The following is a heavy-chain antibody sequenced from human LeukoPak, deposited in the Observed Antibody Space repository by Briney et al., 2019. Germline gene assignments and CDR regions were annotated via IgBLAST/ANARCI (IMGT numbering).Heavy chain of an antibody. CDR3: ARERPYGQLGRYYYYYMDV. D-gene: IGHD6-6*01. J-gene: IGHJ6*03. CDR2: INHSGST. Sequence: LRLSCAASGFTFSGYYWSWIRQPPGKGLEWIGEINHSGSTNYNPSLKSRVTISVDTSKNQFPLKLSSVTAADTAVYYCARERPYGQLGRYYYYYMDVWGKGTTVTVSS. V-gene: IGHV4-34*01. CDR1: GFTFSGYY.